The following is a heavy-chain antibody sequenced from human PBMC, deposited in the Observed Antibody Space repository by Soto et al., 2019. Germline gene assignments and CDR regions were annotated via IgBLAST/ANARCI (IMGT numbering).Heavy chain of an antibody. CDR2: IIPIFGTA. V-gene: IGHV1-69*06. D-gene: IGHD3-10*01. J-gene: IGHJ6*04. Sequence: QVQLVQSGAEVKKPGSSVKVSCKASGGTFSSYALSCVRQAPGQGLEWMGGIIPIFGTADYAQKFQGRVTSGADKSTSTAYMELSSLRSEDKAVYYCARALLSMGRVIYYYYYYGMDVWGKGPKVTVSS. CDR3: ARALLSMGRVIYYYYYYGMDV. CDR1: GGTFSSYA.